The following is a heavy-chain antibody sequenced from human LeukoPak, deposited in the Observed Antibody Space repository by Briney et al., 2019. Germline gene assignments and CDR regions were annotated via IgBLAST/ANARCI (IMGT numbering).Heavy chain of an antibody. CDR2: ISGSGAST. CDR1: GFTFSNDV. V-gene: IGHV3-23*01. Sequence: ASMRLSCAASGFTFSNDVSTWVRQPAGKRLEWVAAISGSGASTYYADSVKGRFTISRDNSKSTLYLQMNSLRVEDTAVYFCAKARHSSSWYGGNWGPGTLVTVSS. J-gene: IGHJ4*02. CDR3: AKARHSSSWYGGN. D-gene: IGHD6-13*01.